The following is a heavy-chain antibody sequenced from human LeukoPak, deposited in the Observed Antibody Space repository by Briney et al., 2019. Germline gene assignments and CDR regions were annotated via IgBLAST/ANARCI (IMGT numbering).Heavy chain of an antibody. CDR2: IYYSGST. J-gene: IGHJ5*02. V-gene: IGHV4-59*01. Sequence: SETLSLTCTVSGGSISSYYWSWIRQPPGKGLEWIGYIYYSGSTNYNPSLKSRVTLSVDTSNNQFSLKLSSVTAADTAVYYCARVPSDSSSLLRLDPWGQGTLVTVSS. D-gene: IGHD6-6*01. CDR3: ARVPSDSSSLLRLDP. CDR1: GGSISSYY.